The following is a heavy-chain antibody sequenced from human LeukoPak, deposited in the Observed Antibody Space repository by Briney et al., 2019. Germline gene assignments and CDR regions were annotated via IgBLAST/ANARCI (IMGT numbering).Heavy chain of an antibody. CDR2: INHSGST. CDR3: ARDGITIFGVGP. J-gene: IGHJ5*02. V-gene: IGHV4-34*01. CDR1: GFTFSSYW. Sequence: MSGGSLRLSCAASGFTFSSYWMSWIRQPPGKGLEWIGEINHSGSTNYNPSLKSRVTISVDTSKNQFSLKLSSVTAADTAVYYCARDGITIFGVGPWGQGTLVTVSS. D-gene: IGHD3-3*01.